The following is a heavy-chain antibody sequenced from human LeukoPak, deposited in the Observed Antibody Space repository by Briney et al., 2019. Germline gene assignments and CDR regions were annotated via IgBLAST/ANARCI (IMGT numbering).Heavy chain of an antibody. CDR2: IYTSGST. J-gene: IGHJ4*02. CDR1: GGSISPYF. D-gene: IGHD3-10*01. CDR3: ARSRGRKVTPFDY. V-gene: IGHV4-4*09. Sequence: SETLSLTCIVSGGSISPYFWSWIGQPPGKGLEGIGYIYTSGSTDYNPSLKSRVTISLDTSNNQFSLNLNSVTAADTAVYYCARSRGRKVTPFDYWGQGILVTVSS.